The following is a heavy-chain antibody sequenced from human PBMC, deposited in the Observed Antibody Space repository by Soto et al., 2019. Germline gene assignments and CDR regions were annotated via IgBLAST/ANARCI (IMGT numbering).Heavy chain of an antibody. CDR2: IYGDSGDT. CDR3: ARTPNNGRAGVYGMDV. J-gene: IGHJ6*02. V-gene: IGHV1-2*04. D-gene: IGHD2-8*01. Sequence: QVQLVQSGAEVKKPGASVKVSCKASGYTFTNYYIHWVRQAPGQGLEWMGWIYGDSGDTKEAREYQGWVTMTRDTSINTPYMELSRLTSDDTAVYYCARTPNNGRAGVYGMDVWGQGTTVTVSS. CDR1: GYTFTNYY.